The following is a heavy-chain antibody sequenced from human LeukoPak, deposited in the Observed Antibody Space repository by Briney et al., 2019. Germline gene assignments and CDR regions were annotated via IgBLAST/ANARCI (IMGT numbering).Heavy chain of an antibody. V-gene: IGHV4-30-2*01. J-gene: IGHJ4*02. CDR2: IYHSGST. Sequence: SQTLSLTCTVSGGSISSGGYYWSWIRQPPGKGLEWIGYIYHSGSTYYNPSLKSRVTISVDRSKNQFSLKLSSVTAADTAVYYCARLNSYGSPYFDYWGQGTLVTVSS. CDR3: ARLNSYGSPYFDY. D-gene: IGHD5-18*01. CDR1: GGSISSGGYY.